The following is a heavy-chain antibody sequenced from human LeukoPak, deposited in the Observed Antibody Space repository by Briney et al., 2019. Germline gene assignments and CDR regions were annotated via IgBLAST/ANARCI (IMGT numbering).Heavy chain of an antibody. D-gene: IGHD3/OR15-3a*01. Sequence: SQTLSLTCTVSGGSISSSDYYCTWIRQPPGKGLEWIGYIYYSGSTYYNPSLKSRIITSIDTSKNQFSLQLSSVTAADTAVYYCARGLGGWFDPWGQGALVTVSS. CDR1: GGSISSSDYY. CDR2: IYYSGST. J-gene: IGHJ5*02. CDR3: ARGLGGWFDP. V-gene: IGHV4-30-4*01.